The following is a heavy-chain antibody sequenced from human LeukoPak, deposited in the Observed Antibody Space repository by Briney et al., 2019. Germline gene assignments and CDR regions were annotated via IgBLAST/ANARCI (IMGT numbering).Heavy chain of an antibody. V-gene: IGHV3-74*01. D-gene: IGHD3-22*01. CDR1: GFTFSIYC. J-gene: IGHJ4*02. Sequence: GGSLRLSCAASGFTFSIYCMHWVRQGPGKGPMWVSRICPDGTVTYYADSVKGRFTISRDNSKNTLYLQMNSLRAEDTAVYYCAKAYYYDSSGYYSYWGQGTLVTVSS. CDR2: ICPDGTVT. CDR3: AKAYYYDSSGYYSY.